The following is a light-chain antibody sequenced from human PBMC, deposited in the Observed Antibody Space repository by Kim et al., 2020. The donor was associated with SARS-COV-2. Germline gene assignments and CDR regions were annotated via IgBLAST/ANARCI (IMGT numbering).Light chain of an antibody. CDR3: QAWDTTTAAV. J-gene: IGLJ2*01. CDR2: QDD. V-gene: IGLV3-1*01. CDR1: KLGDKY. Sequence: SYELTQPPSMSVSPGQTASISCSGDKLGDKYACWYQQKPGQSPVLVIYQDDKRPLGIPERFSGSNSGNTATLTISGTQAMDEADYYCQAWDTTTAAVFGG.